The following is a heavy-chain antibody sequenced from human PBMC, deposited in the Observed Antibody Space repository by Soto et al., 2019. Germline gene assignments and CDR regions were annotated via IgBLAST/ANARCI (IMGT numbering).Heavy chain of an antibody. V-gene: IGHV3-23*01. CDR3: AKGDIWNGSKEGWVY. CDR2: IDGSGAGA. J-gene: IGHJ4*02. CDR1: GFTFRSYA. Sequence: EVQLLESGGGLVQPGGSLRLSCAASGFTFRSYAMSWVRQAPGRGLECVSSIDGSGAGAYYADSVKGRFTISRDNSKNTVELQSNSLRADDTAVYYCAKGDIWNGSKEGWVYWGEGTLVTVSA. D-gene: IGHD3-3*01.